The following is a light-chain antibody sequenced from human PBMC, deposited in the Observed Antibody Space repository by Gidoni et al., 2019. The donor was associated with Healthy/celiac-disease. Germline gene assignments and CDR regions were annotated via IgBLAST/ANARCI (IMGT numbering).Light chain of an antibody. V-gene: IGKV1-27*01. CDR3: QKYNSAPIT. Sequence: DIQMTQSPSSLSASVGDRVTITCRASQDIRNYLAWYQQKPGKVPKLLIYAASTLQSGVPSRFSGSGSGTDFTLTISSLQPEDVATYFRQKYNSAPITFGQGTRLEIK. J-gene: IGKJ5*01. CDR2: AAS. CDR1: QDIRNY.